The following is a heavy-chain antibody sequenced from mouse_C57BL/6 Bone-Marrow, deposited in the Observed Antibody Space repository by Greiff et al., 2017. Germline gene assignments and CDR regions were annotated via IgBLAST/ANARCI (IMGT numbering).Heavy chain of an antibody. V-gene: IGHV1-26*01. CDR2: INPNNGGT. CDR1: GYTFTDYY. Sequence: VQLQQSGPELVKPGASVKISCKASGYTFTDYYMNWVKQSHGKSLEWIGDINPNNGGTSYNQKFKGKATLTVDKSSSTAYMELRILTSEDSAVYYCARGITTVVEGYFDVWGTGTTVTVSS. J-gene: IGHJ1*03. D-gene: IGHD1-1*01. CDR3: ARGITTVVEGYFDV.